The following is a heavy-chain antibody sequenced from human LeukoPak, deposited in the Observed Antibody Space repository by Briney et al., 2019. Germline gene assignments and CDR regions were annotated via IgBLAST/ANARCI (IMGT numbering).Heavy chain of an antibody. Sequence: SETLSLTCAVYGGSFSGYYWSWIRQPPGKGLEWIGVINYSGSTNYNPSLKSRVTISVDTSKNQFSLKLSSVTAADTAVYYCARGGIYCSSTSCYWFRGWFDPWGQGTLVTVSS. CDR3: ARGGIYCSSTSCYWFRGWFDP. D-gene: IGHD2-2*01. CDR1: GGSFSGYY. V-gene: IGHV4-34*01. J-gene: IGHJ5*02. CDR2: INYSGST.